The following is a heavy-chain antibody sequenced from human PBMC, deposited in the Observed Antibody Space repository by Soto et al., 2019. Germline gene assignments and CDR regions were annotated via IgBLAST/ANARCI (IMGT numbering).Heavy chain of an antibody. J-gene: IGHJ5*02. CDR3: ARRDSSSSWWFDP. Sequence: QVQLQQWGAGLLKPSETLSLTCAVYGGSFSGYYWSWIRQPPGKGLEWIGEINHSGSTNYNPSLKSRVTISVDTSKNQFSLKLSSVTAADTAVYYCARRDSSSSWWFDPWGQGTLVTVSS. CDR2: INHSGST. D-gene: IGHD6-6*01. V-gene: IGHV4-34*01. CDR1: GGSFSGYY.